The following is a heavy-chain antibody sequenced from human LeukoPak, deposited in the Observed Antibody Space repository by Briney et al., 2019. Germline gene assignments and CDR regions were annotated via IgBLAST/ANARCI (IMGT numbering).Heavy chain of an antibody. Sequence: SETLSLTCAVYGGSFSGYYWGWIRQPPGKGLEWIGSIYYNGNTYYNPSLKSRVTISVDTSKSQFSLKLTYVTAADTAVYYCARAPYDDSFDYWGQGTLVTVSS. V-gene: IGHV4-34*01. J-gene: IGHJ4*02. CDR3: ARAPYDDSFDY. D-gene: IGHD1-1*01. CDR2: IYYNGNT. CDR1: GGSFSGYY.